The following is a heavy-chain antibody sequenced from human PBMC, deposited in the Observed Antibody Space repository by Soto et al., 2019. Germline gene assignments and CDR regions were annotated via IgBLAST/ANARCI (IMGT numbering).Heavy chain of an antibody. CDR1: GFTFSSYG. D-gene: IGHD2-15*01. Sequence: GGSLRLSCAASGFTFSSYGMHWVRPAPGKGLEWVAVISYDGSNKYYADSVKGRFTISRDNSKNTLYLQMNSLRAEDTAVYYCARDYGSLIGVGVAATSVGLDYWGQGTLVTVSS. CDR2: ISYDGSNK. J-gene: IGHJ4*02. V-gene: IGHV3-30*03. CDR3: ARDYGSLIGVGVAATSVGLDY.